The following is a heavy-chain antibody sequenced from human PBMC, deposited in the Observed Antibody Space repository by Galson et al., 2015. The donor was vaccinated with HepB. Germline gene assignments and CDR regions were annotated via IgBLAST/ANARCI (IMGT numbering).Heavy chain of an antibody. Sequence: SVKVSCKASGGTFSSYAISWVRQAPGQGLEWMGGIIPIFGTANYAQKFQGRVTITADESTSTAYMELSSLRSEDTAVYYCARGIVGYGDYVGAFDIWGQGTMVTVSS. V-gene: IGHV1-69*13. D-gene: IGHD4-17*01. CDR2: IIPIFGTA. CDR1: GGTFSSYA. J-gene: IGHJ3*02. CDR3: ARGIVGYGDYVGAFDI.